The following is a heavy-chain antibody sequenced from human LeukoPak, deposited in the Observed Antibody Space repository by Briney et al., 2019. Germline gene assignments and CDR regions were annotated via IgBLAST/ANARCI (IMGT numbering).Heavy chain of an antibody. CDR1: GYGFITYW. CDR2: IYPGNSDI. Sequence: GESLKISCKASGYGFITYWITWVRQMPGKGLEWVGIIYPGNSDIRYSPSFQGQVTISADKSISTAYLQWSSLKASDTAMYYCARSLTAAAGDYWGQGTLVTVSS. J-gene: IGHJ4*02. CDR3: ARSLTAAAGDY. D-gene: IGHD6-25*01. V-gene: IGHV5-51*01.